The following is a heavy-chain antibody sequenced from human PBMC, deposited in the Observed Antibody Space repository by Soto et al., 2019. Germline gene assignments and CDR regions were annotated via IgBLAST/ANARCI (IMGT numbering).Heavy chain of an antibody. CDR1: GGTFSSYA. CDR3: ARPLGGNHYYHGMDV. CDR2: IIPIFGTA. Sequence: QVQLVQSGAEVKKPGSSVKVSCKASGGTFSSYAISWVRQAPGQGLEWMGGIIPIFGTADYAQKFQGRVTITADDFTSTACMEPRSLRSEDTAVYYCARPLGGNHYYHGMDVWGQGPTVTVSS. J-gene: IGHJ6*02. D-gene: IGHD3-16*01. V-gene: IGHV1-69*12.